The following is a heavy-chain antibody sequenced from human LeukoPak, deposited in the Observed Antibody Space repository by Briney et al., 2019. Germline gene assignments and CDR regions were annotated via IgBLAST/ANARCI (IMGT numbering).Heavy chain of an antibody. CDR3: ARGVAAAGLYWEAD. CDR1: GYTFTSFD. J-gene: IGHJ4*02. Sequence: VASVKVSCKASGYTFTSFDINWVRQATGQGLEWMGWMNPNSGNAGYAQKFQGRLTMTRNTSISTAYMELSSLRSEDTAVYYCARGVAAAGLYWEADWGQGTLVTVSS. V-gene: IGHV1-8*01. CDR2: MNPNSGNA. D-gene: IGHD6-13*01.